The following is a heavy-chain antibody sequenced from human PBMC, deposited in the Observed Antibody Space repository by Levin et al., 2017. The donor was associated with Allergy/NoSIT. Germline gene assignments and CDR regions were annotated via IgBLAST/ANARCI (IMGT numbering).Heavy chain of an antibody. CDR3: ARWLGPWAVVDRGPY. V-gene: IGHV3-11*03. CDR1: GFTFSDYY. CDR2: ISSSSSYT. Sequence: SCAASGFTFSDYYMSWIRQAPGKGLEWVSYISSSSSYTNYADSVKGRFTISRDNAKNSLYLQMNSLRAEDTAVYYCARWLGPWAVVDRGPYWGQGTLVTVSS. D-gene: IGHD3-10*01. J-gene: IGHJ4*02.